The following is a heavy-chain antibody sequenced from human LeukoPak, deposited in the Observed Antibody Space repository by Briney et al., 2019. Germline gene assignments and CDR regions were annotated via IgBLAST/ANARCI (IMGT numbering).Heavy chain of an antibody. CDR3: AKRIVVSGMGFDS. CDR1: GFTFNRDS. J-gene: IGHJ4*02. D-gene: IGHD3-22*01. Sequence: PGGSLRLSCAASGFTFNRDSMNWVRQAPGKGLEWVSYINGGSSPIYYADSVRGRFTISRDNAKNSLYLQMNNMGAEDTAVYYCAKRIVVSGMGFDSWGQGTLVTVSS. CDR2: INGGSSPI. V-gene: IGHV3-48*01.